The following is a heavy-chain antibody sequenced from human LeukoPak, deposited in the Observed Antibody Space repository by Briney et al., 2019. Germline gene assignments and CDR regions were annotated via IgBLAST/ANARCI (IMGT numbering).Heavy chain of an antibody. D-gene: IGHD3-10*01. CDR3: ARPYHYDSGSRGIAFDI. CDR2: IYDSRST. Sequence: SETLSLTCTASGGSISSSSYYWGWIRQPPGKGLEWIASIYDSRSTYYNPSLKSRLTISVDTSKNQFSLRLSSVTAADTATYYCARPYHYDSGSRGIAFDIWGQGTMVTVSS. CDR1: GGSISSSSYY. J-gene: IGHJ3*02. V-gene: IGHV4-39*01.